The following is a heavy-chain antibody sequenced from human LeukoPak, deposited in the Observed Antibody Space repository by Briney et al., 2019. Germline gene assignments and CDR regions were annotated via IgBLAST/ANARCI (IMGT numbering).Heavy chain of an antibody. V-gene: IGHV6-1*01. CDR2: TYYRSKWYN. D-gene: IGHD3-22*01. Sequence: SQTLSLTCAISGDSVSSNSAAWNWIRQSPSRGLEWLGRTYYRSKWYNDYAVSVKSRITINPDTSKNQFSLQLNSVTPEDTAVYYCARAPLSPYHYDPQRPKGYFDYWGQGTLVTVSS. J-gene: IGHJ4*02. CDR1: GDSVSSNSAA. CDR3: ARAPLSPYHYDPQRPKGYFDY.